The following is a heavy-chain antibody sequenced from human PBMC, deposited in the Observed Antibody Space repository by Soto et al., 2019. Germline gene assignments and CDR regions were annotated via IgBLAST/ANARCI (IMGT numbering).Heavy chain of an antibody. Sequence: SLRLSCAASGFTFSSYAMSWVRQAPGKGLEWVSAISGSGGSTYYADSVKGRFTISRDNSKNTLYLQMNSLRAEDTAVYYCAKAYRRYCSGGSCYLFDYWGQGTLVTVSS. CDR1: GFTFSSYA. J-gene: IGHJ4*02. V-gene: IGHV3-23*01. CDR3: AKAYRRYCSGGSCYLFDY. CDR2: ISGSGGST. D-gene: IGHD2-15*01.